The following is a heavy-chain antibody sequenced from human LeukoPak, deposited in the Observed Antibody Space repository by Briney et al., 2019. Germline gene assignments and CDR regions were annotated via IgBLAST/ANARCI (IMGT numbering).Heavy chain of an antibody. CDR2: INHSGST. D-gene: IGHD3-10*01. J-gene: IGHJ4*02. CDR3: ARGSISPLIWFGNAPFDY. Sequence: PSETLSLTCTVSDYSISTGYYWSWIRQPQGKGLEWIGEINHSGSTNYNPSLKSRVTISVDTSKNQFSLKLSSVTAADTAVYYCARGSISPLIWFGNAPFDYWGQGTLVTVSS. CDR1: DYSISTGYY. V-gene: IGHV4-34*01.